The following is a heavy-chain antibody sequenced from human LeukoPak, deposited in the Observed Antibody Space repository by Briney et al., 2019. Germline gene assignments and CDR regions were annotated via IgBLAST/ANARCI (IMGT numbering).Heavy chain of an antibody. Sequence: SVKVSCKASGGTFSSYAISWVRQAPGQGLEWMGGIIPIFGTANYAQKFQGRVTITADESTSTAYMELSRLRSDDTAVYYCARGRRYCSSTSCYEAFDIWGQGTMVTVSS. CDR2: IIPIFGTA. V-gene: IGHV1-69*13. J-gene: IGHJ3*02. CDR3: ARGRRYCSSTSCYEAFDI. D-gene: IGHD2-2*01. CDR1: GGTFSSYA.